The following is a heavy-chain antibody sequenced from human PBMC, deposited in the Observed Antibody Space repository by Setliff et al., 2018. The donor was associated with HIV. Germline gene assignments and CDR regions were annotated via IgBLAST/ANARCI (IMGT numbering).Heavy chain of an antibody. CDR2: IYTRGNT. CDR3: AREPRVRGTLDF. D-gene: IGHD2-15*01. V-gene: IGHV4-4*07. CDR1: GASITSHN. J-gene: IGHJ4*02. Sequence: PSETLSLTCSVSGASITSHNWSWIRQAAGKGLEWIGRIYTRGNTNYNPSLRSRVTMSVDMSQNQFSLKVTSVTAADTAVYYCAREPRVRGTLDFWGQGTLVTVSS.